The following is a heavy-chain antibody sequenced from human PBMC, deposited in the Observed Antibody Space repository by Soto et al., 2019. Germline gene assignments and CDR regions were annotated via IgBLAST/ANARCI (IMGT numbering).Heavy chain of an antibody. CDR3: ARAGAFYYDSSGYYYFDY. J-gene: IGHJ4*02. Sequence: GGSLRLSCAASGFSFSSYSMNWVRQAPGKGLEWVSSISGGSSYIYYADSMKGRFTISRDNAKNSLYLQMNSLRAEDTAVYYCARAGAFYYDSSGYYYFDYWGQGTLVTVSS. CDR2: ISGGSSYI. CDR1: GFSFSSYS. D-gene: IGHD3-22*01. V-gene: IGHV3-21*01.